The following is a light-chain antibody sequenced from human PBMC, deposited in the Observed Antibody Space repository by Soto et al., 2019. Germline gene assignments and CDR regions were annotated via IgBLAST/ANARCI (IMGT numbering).Light chain of an antibody. CDR3: QQYYSYPRT. Sequence: AIRMTQSPSSFSASTGDRVTITCRASRGISSYLAWYQQKPGKAPKLLIYAASTLQSGVPSRFSGSGSGTDFTLTISCLQSEDFATYYCQQYYSYPRTFGQGTKV. CDR2: AAS. V-gene: IGKV1-8*01. CDR1: RGISSY. J-gene: IGKJ1*01.